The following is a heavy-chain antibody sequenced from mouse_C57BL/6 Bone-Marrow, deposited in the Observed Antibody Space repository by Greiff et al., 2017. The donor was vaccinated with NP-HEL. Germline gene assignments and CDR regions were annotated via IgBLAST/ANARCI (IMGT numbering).Heavy chain of an antibody. D-gene: IGHD1-2*01. V-gene: IGHV7-3*01. CDR2: IRNKANGYTT. CDR1: GFTFTDYY. Sequence: EVKLMESGGGLVQPGGSLSLSCAASGFTFTDYYMSWVRQPPGKALEWLGFIRNKANGYTTEYSVSVKGRFTISRDNSQSILYLQMNALRAADSATYYCARSITTAVGGFAYWGQGTLVTVSA. J-gene: IGHJ3*01. CDR3: ARSITTAVGGFAY.